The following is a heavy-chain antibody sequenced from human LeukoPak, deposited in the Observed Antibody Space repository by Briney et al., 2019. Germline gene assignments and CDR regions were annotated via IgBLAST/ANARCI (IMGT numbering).Heavy chain of an antibody. CDR2: ISYDGSNK. J-gene: IGHJ6*03. D-gene: IGHD4-11*01. CDR1: GFTFSSYA. Sequence: SGRSLRLSCAASGFTFSSYAMHWVRQAPGKGLEWVAVISYDGSNKYYADSVKGRFTISRDNSKNTLYLQMNSLRAEDTAVYYCARDYGPTDYYYYYMDVWGKGTTVTISS. V-gene: IGHV3-30*04. CDR3: ARDYGPTDYYYYYMDV.